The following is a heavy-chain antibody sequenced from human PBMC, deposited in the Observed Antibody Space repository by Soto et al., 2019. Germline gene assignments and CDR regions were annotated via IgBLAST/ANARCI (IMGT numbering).Heavy chain of an antibody. CDR2: IWDDGRKT. CDR1: GFTSSDYG. V-gene: IGHV3-33*01. D-gene: IGHD3-22*01. CDR3: VRKGWEAVDINPAFYFDH. Sequence: QVQLLQSGGGVVQPGGSLRLSCAMSGFTSSDYGMHWVRQAPGKGLEGVALIWDDGRKTYYADSVEGRFTNSSDNSKDTMYLQMDSLRDDNTAVYYCVRKGWEAVDINPAFYFDHWGQGSLVTVSS. J-gene: IGHJ4*02.